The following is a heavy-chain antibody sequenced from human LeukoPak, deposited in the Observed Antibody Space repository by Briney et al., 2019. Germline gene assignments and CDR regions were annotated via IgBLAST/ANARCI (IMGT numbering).Heavy chain of an antibody. J-gene: IGHJ4*02. V-gene: IGHV3-20*04. Sequence: GESLTLSCAASGFTFDDYGMSWVRQAPGKGLEWVSGINCNGSSTGYAYPVKGRFTISRDNVKNYLYLQLNSQRAEDTALYYCSRGGYSGSYYEDFDYWGQGTLVTVSS. D-gene: IGHD1-26*01. CDR1: GFTFDDYG. CDR3: SRGGYSGSYYEDFDY. CDR2: INCNGSST.